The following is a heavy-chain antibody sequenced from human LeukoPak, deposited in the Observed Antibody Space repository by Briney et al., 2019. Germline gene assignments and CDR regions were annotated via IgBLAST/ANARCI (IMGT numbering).Heavy chain of an antibody. CDR3: ARLNGGGYTTSGTAFDI. V-gene: IGHV5-51*01. J-gene: IGHJ3*02. CDR1: GYSFTNYW. Sequence: GESLKISCKGSGYSFTNYWIAWVRQMPGKGLEYMGIIYPSNSDTKYSPSFQGQVTISGDKSISTAYLQWSSLKASDTAMYYCARLNGGGYTTSGTAFDIWGQGTMVTVSS. CDR2: IYPSNSDT. D-gene: IGHD6-13*01.